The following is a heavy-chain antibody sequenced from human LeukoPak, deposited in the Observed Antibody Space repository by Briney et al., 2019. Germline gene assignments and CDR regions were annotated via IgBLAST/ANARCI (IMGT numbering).Heavy chain of an antibody. CDR1: GFSVSDNY. J-gene: IGHJ4*02. D-gene: IGHD4-17*01. CDR3: ARTNPVYGDYDY. V-gene: IGHV3-53*01. Sequence: GGSLRLSCAVSGFSVSDNYVSWVRRAPGKGLQWVSIIYPNTNTYNAASVKGRFTNSRDNSKNTIYLEIDSLTAEDTAVYYCARTNPVYGDYDYWGLGTLVTVYS. CDR2: IYPNTNT.